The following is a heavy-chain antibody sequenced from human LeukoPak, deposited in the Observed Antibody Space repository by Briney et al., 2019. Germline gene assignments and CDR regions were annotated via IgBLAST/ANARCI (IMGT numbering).Heavy chain of an antibody. Sequence: TLSLTCAVSGGSISSGGYSWSWIRQPPGKGLEWIGYIYHSGSTYYNPSLKSRVTISVDRSKNQFSLKLSSVTAADTAVYYCARGDGDYGGVDYWGQGTLVTVSS. CDR1: GGSISSGGYS. CDR3: ARGDGDYGGVDY. V-gene: IGHV4-30-2*01. CDR2: IYHSGST. J-gene: IGHJ4*02. D-gene: IGHD4-17*01.